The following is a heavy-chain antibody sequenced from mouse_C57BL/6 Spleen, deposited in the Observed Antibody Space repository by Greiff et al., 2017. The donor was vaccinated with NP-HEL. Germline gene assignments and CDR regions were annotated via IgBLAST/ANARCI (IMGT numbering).Heavy chain of an antibody. CDR1: GYTFTDYY. CDR2: INPNNGGT. D-gene: IGHD1-1*01. CDR3: ARFYYYGSSYYWYFDV. Sequence: EVQLQQSGPELVKPGASVKISCKASGYTFTDYYMNWVKQSHGKSLEWIGDINPNNGGTSYNQKFKGKATLTVDKSSSTAYMELRSLTSEDSAVYDCARFYYYGSSYYWYFDVWGTGTTVTVSS. J-gene: IGHJ1*03. V-gene: IGHV1-26*01.